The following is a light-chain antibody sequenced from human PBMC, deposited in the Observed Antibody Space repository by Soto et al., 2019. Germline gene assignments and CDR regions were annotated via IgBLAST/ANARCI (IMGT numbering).Light chain of an antibody. CDR3: SSYTTSNTWL. CDR1: SNDVGYYNY. J-gene: IGLJ3*02. Sequence: QSALSQPASVSGSPGQSITISCTGTSNDVGYYNYVSWYQQHPGQAPKLMISEVTTRPSGVSDRFSGSKSGNTASLTISRLQAEDEAHYYCSSYTTSNTWLFGGRTKLTVL. V-gene: IGLV2-14*01. CDR2: EVT.